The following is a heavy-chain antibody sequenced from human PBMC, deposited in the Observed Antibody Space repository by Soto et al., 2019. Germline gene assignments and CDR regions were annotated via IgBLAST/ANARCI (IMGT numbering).Heavy chain of an antibody. CDR3: AREAINSSGYSRDFQH. CDR2: INPSGGST. D-gene: IGHD3-22*01. J-gene: IGHJ1*01. V-gene: IGHV1-46*01. Sequence: ASVKVSCNASGYTFTHYHVYWVRQAPGRGLEWLGMINPSGGSTTHAQNLQGRVTMTRGTSTNTVYMKMSSLRSENTAVYYCAREAINSSGYSRDFQHWGQGTLVTVS. CDR1: GYTFTHYH.